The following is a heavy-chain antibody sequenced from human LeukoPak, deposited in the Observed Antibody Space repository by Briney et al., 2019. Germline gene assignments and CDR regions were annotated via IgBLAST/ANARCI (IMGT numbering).Heavy chain of an antibody. D-gene: IGHD3-22*01. V-gene: IGHV3-33*06. Sequence: GRSLRLSCAASGFTFNNYGMHWVRQAPGKGLEWVAVIWYDGTIKYYADSVKGRFTISRDNSKNTLYLQMNSLRAEDTAVYYCAKGIYDRGGYYWDYWGQGTLVTVSS. CDR2: IWYDGTIK. CDR1: GFTFNNYG. CDR3: AKGIYDRGGYYWDY. J-gene: IGHJ4*02.